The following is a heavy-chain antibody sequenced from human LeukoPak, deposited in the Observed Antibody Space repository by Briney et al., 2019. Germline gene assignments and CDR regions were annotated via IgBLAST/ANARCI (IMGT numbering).Heavy chain of an antibody. CDR2: IYHSGST. V-gene: IGHV4-30-2*01. CDR3: ARADYYDSSGYGTWFDP. Sequence: SQTLSLTCAVSGGSISSGGYSWGWIRQPPGKGLEWIGYIYHSGSTYYNPSLKSRVTISVDRSKNQFSLKLSSVTAADTAVYYCARADYYDSSGYGTWFDPWGQGTLVTVSS. CDR1: GGSISSGGYS. J-gene: IGHJ5*02. D-gene: IGHD3-22*01.